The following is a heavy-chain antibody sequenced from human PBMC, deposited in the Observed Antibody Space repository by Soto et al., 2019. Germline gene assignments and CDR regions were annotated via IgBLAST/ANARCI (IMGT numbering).Heavy chain of an antibody. D-gene: IGHD2-2*02. V-gene: IGHV3-30-3*01. CDR1: GFTFSSYA. CDR2: ISYDGSNK. Sequence: HPGGSLRLSCAASGFTFSSYAMHWVRQAPGKGLGWVAVISYDGSNKYYADSVKGRFTISRDNSKNTLYLQMNSLRAEDTAVYYCASSFVVVPAAISVFGYYFDYWGQGTLVTVSS. J-gene: IGHJ4*02. CDR3: ASSFVVVPAAISVFGYYFDY.